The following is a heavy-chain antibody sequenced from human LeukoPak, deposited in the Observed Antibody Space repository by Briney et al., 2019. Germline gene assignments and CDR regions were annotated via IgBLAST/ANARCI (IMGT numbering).Heavy chain of an antibody. Sequence: SETLSLTCAVYGGSFSGYYWSWIRQPPGKGLEWIGEINHSGSTNYNPSLKSRVSISVDTSKNQFSLKLSSVTAADTAVYYCARGHYDFWSGYWDYWGQGTLVTVSS. J-gene: IGHJ4*02. CDR3: ARGHYDFWSGYWDY. D-gene: IGHD3-3*01. CDR2: INHSGST. CDR1: GGSFSGYY. V-gene: IGHV4-34*01.